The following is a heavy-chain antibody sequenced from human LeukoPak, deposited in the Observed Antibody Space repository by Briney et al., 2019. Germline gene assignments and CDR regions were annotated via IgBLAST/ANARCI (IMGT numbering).Heavy chain of an antibody. CDR1: GFTFSSYA. CDR2: ISYDGSNK. CDR3: ARVQFTMVRGAFDY. J-gene: IGHJ4*02. D-gene: IGHD3-10*01. V-gene: IGHV3-30*04. Sequence: GRSLSLSCAASGFTFSSYAMHWARQAPGKGLEGVAVISYDGSNKYYADSVKGRFTISRDNSKNTLYLQMNSLRAEDTAVYYCARVQFTMVRGAFDYWGQGTLVTVSS.